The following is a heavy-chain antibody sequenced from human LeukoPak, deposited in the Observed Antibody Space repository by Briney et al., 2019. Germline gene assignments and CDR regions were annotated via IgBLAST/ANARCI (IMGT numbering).Heavy chain of an antibody. Sequence: ASVNVSCKASGYTFTSYDIHWVRPATGQGLEWMGWMNPNSGDTGYAQKFQGRVTMTRNTSISTAYMELSSLRSEDTAVYYCARGQRPDNSNWGQGTLVTVSS. CDR3: ARGQRPDNSN. D-gene: IGHD6-25*01. V-gene: IGHV1-8*01. J-gene: IGHJ4*02. CDR2: MNPNSGDT. CDR1: GYTFTSYD.